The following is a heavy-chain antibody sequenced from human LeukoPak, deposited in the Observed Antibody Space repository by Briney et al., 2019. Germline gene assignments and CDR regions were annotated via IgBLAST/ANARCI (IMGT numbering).Heavy chain of an antibody. J-gene: IGHJ5*02. CDR2: ISAGGGST. CDR3: ARGGGFDT. D-gene: IGHD2-15*01. CDR1: GSTFSSYA. V-gene: IGHV3-23*01. Sequence: PGGSLRLSCTASGSTFSSYAMSWVRQAPGKGLEYVSTISAGGGSTFYADSMKGRSAISRDNSRNTVYLQMNSLRAEDTAVYYCARGGGFDTWGRGTLVTVSS.